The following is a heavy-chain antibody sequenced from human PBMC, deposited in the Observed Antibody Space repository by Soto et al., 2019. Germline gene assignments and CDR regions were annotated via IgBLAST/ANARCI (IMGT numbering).Heavy chain of an antibody. CDR2: IIPILGIT. Sequence: QVQLVQSGAEVKKPGSSVKVSCKASGGTFSSYTISWVRQAPGQGLEWMGRIIPILGITNYAQKFQGRVKITAVKSTCTAYMELSSMRSEDTAVYYCATRRGDGYNDYWGQGTLVTVSS. J-gene: IGHJ4*02. D-gene: IGHD5-12*01. V-gene: IGHV1-69*02. CDR3: ATRRGDGYNDY. CDR1: GGTFSSYT.